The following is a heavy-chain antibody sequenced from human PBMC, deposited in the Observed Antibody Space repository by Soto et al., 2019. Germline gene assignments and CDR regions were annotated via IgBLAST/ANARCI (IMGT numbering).Heavy chain of an antibody. CDR3: AREDRCSSTSCYANGMDV. Sequence: GGSLRLSCAASGFTFSSYGMHWVRQAPGKGLEWVAVIWYDGSNKYYADSVKGRFTISRDNSKNTLYLQMNSLRAEDTAVYYCAREDRCSSTSCYANGMDVWGQGTTVTVSS. V-gene: IGHV3-33*01. CDR2: IWYDGSNK. D-gene: IGHD2-2*01. CDR1: GFTFSSYG. J-gene: IGHJ6*02.